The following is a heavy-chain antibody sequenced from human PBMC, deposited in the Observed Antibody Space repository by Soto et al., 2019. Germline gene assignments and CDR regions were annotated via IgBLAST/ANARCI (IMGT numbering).Heavy chain of an antibody. CDR3: ARGKDSGSRGLGY. CDR1: GGYFSGYY. J-gene: IGHJ4*02. V-gene: IGHV4-34*01. D-gene: IGHD1-26*01. Sequence: SETLSLTCAVYGGYFSGYYWSWISQPSGRGLEWLGEINHSGVTNYNPSLKSRVTISVDASKNQFSLSLSSVTAADTAVYYCARGKDSGSRGLGYWGQGTLVTVSS. CDR2: INHSGVT.